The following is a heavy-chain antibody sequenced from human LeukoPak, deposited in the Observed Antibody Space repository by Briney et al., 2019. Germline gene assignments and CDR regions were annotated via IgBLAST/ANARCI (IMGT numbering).Heavy chain of an antibody. CDR1: GFTFSSYW. CDR2: IHGDGRTT. V-gene: IGHV3-74*01. CDR3: VKDSSGWYYYFDQ. Sequence: PGGSLTPTRAASGFTFSSYWIHWVRQVPGKGLVWVSRIHGDGRTTTYPDSVKGRFTISRDNAKDTLYLQMSSLRADDTAVYYCVKDSSGWYYYFDQGTRSNVVTVSS. J-gene: IGHJ4*02. D-gene: IGHD6-19*01.